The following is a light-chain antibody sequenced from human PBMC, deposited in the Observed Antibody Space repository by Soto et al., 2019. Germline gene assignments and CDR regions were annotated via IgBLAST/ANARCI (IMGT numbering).Light chain of an antibody. J-gene: IGLJ1*01. CDR1: NIGSKS. CDR2: DDS. CDR3: QVWDSSSDHPYV. V-gene: IGLV3-21*02. Sequence: SYELTQPPSVSVAPGQTARITCGGNNIGSKSVHWYQQKPGQAPVLVVYDDSDWPSGIPERFSGSNSGNTATLTISRVEAGDEADYYCQVWDSSSDHPYVFGTGTKVTVL.